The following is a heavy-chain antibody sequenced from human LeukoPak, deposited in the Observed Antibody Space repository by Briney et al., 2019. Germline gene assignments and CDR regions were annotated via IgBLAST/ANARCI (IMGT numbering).Heavy chain of an antibody. Sequence: SETLSLTCTVSGGSISSYYWSWIRQPPGKGLERIGYIDYSGSTICNPSLKSRVPISVDTSKNHFSLKLSSVTAADTAVYYCARVGGYYYFYYIDGWGKGTTVTVSS. CDR1: GGSISSYY. CDR2: IDYSGST. D-gene: IGHD3-16*01. J-gene: IGHJ6*03. CDR3: ARVGGYYYFYYIDG. V-gene: IGHV4-59*01.